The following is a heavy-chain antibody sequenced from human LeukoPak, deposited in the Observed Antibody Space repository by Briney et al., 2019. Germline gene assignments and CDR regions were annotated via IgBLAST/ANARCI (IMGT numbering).Heavy chain of an antibody. V-gene: IGHV1-69*13. J-gene: IGHJ4*02. CDR2: IIPIFGTA. CDR1: GGTFSSYA. Sequence: AASVKVSCKASGGTFSSYAISWVRQAPGRGLEWMGGIIPIFGTANYAQKFQGRVTITADESTSTAYMELSSLRSEDTAVYYCARGESTALMGDYWGQGTLVTVSS. D-gene: IGHD5-24*01. CDR3: ARGESTALMGDY.